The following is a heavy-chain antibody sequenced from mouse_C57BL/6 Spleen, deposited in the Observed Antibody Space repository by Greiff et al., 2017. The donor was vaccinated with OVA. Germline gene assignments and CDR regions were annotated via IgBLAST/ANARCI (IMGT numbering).Heavy chain of an antibody. CDR3: ARSYYSNYFDD. Sequence: EVKLVESGGGLVQPGGSLSLSCAASGFTFTDYYMSWVRQPPGKALEWLGFIRNKANGYTTEYSASVKGRFTISRDNSQSILYLQMNALRAEDSATYYCARSYYSNYFDDWGQGTTLTVSS. D-gene: IGHD2-5*01. J-gene: IGHJ2*01. CDR1: GFTFTDYY. V-gene: IGHV7-3*01. CDR2: IRNKANGYTT.